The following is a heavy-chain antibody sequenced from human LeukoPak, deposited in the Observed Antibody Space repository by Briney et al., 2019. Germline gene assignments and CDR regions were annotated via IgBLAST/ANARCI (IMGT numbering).Heavy chain of an antibody. Sequence: ASVKVSCKASAYTLTSDNIHWVRQAPGQGLEWMGLIRPSGGSTIYAQKFQGRATMTTDTSTSTVYMELSSLRSEDTAVYYCATPWSGDSSGYPLDYWGQGTLVTVSS. D-gene: IGHD3-22*01. J-gene: IGHJ4*02. CDR3: ATPWSGDSSGYPLDY. V-gene: IGHV1-46*01. CDR2: IRPSGGST. CDR1: AYTLTSDN.